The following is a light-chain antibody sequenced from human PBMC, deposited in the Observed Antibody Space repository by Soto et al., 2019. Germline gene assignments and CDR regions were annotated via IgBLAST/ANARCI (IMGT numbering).Light chain of an antibody. V-gene: IGLV2-8*01. CDR1: SSDIGGYNF. J-gene: IGLJ2*01. Sequence: QSALTQPPSASGSPGQSVTISCTGTSSDIGGYNFVSWYQQHPGKAPKLMIDEVNKRPSGVPDRFSGSKSGNTASLTVSGLQAEDEADYYCSSYADTNNLVFGGGTKLTDL. CDR2: EVN. CDR3: SSYADTNNLV.